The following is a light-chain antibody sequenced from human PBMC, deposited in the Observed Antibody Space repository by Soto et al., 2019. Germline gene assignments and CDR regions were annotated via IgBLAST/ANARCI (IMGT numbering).Light chain of an antibody. CDR1: SSEVGGYNS. V-gene: IGLV2-14*01. CDR3: SSFTSSITYV. J-gene: IGLJ1*01. CDR2: DVT. Sequence: QSALTQPASVSGSPGQSITISCTGTSSEVGGYNSVSWYRQDPGKAPKLIIYDVTYRPSGVSNRFSGSKSGNTASLTISGLQSEDEADYHCSSFTSSITYVFGTGTQLTVL.